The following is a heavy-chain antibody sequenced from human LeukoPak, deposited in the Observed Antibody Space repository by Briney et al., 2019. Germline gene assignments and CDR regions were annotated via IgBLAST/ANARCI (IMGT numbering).Heavy chain of an antibody. J-gene: IGHJ4*02. Sequence: PSETLSLTCTVPGGSVGSYYWSWIRQPPGKGLEWIGYIYYSGSTNYNPSLKSRVTISVDTSKNQFSLKLSSVTAADTAVYYCARVRGGYDYRAYFDYWGQGTLVTVSS. V-gene: IGHV4-59*02. CDR1: GGSVGSYY. D-gene: IGHD5-12*01. CDR3: ARVRGGYDYRAYFDY. CDR2: IYYSGST.